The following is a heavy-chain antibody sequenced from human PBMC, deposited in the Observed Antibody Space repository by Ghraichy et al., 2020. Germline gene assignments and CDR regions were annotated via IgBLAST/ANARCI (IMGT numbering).Heavy chain of an antibody. Sequence: LSLTCTVSGDSISTYYWNWIRQPPGKGLEWVGHIHHSGSTRYNPSLKSRVTISLDTSKNQFSLKLTSVTAADTAVYFCAREQAWLPQPPTDLYWFFDLWGRGTLVTVSS. J-gene: IGHJ2*01. V-gene: IGHV4-59*01. D-gene: IGHD5-12*01. CDR1: GDSISTYY. CDR2: IHHSGST. CDR3: AREQAWLPQPPTDLYWFFDL.